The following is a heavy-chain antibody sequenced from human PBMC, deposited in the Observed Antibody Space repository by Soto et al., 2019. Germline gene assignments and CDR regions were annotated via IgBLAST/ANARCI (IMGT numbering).Heavy chain of an antibody. D-gene: IGHD6-13*01. CDR1: GGTFSSYA. Sequence: RASVKVSCKASGGTFSSYAISWVRQAPGQGLEWMGGIIPIFGTANYAQKFQGRVTITADKSTSTAYMELSSLRSEDTAVYYCARAYSSPGWFDPWGQGTLVTVSS. CDR2: IIPIFGTA. J-gene: IGHJ5*02. V-gene: IGHV1-69*06. CDR3: ARAYSSPGWFDP.